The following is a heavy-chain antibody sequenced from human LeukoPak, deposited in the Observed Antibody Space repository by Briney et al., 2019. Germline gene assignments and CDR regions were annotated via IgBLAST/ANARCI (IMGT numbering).Heavy chain of an antibody. CDR2: FDSEDNEI. CDR3: AAGAQLPIDY. Sequence: GASVKVSCKVSGCALTELSILWVRQAPGKGLEWMGGFDSEDNEIIYAQKFQGRVTMTEDTPTDTAYMELSSLTSEDTAIYYRAAGAQLPIDYWGQGTLLAVSS. J-gene: IGHJ4*02. D-gene: IGHD2-2*01. V-gene: IGHV1-24*01. CDR1: GCALTELS.